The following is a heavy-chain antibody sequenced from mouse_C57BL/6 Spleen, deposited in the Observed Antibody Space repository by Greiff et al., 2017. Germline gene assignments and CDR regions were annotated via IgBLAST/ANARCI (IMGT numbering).Heavy chain of an antibody. CDR3: ARAYDYWFAY. V-gene: IGHV3-6*01. J-gene: IGHJ3*01. D-gene: IGHD2-4*01. CDR2: ISYDGSN. Sequence: EVKLQESGPGLVKPSQSLSLTCSVTGYSITSGYYWNWIRQFPGNKLEWMGYISYDGSNNYNPSLKNRISITRDTSKNQFFLTLNSVTTEDTATYYCARAYDYWFAYWGQGTLVTVSA. CDR1: GYSITSGYY.